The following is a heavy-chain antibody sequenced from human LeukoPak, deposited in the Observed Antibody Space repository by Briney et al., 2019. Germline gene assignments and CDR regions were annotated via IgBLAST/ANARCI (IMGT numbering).Heavy chain of an antibody. D-gene: IGHD3-22*01. CDR3: ARDPVYYYDSSGYDQVLY. J-gene: IGHJ4*02. Sequence: PSQTLSLTCTVSGGSISSGDYYWSWIRQPPGKGLEWIGYIHYSGSTYYNPSLKSRVTISVDTSKNQFSLKLSSVTAADTAVYYCARDPVYYYDSSGYDQVLYWGQGTLVTVSS. V-gene: IGHV4-30-4*01. CDR2: IHYSGST. CDR1: GGSISSGDYY.